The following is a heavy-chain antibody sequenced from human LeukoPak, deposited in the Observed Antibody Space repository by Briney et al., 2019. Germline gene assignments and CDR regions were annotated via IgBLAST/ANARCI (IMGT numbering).Heavy chain of an antibody. D-gene: IGHD6-13*01. J-gene: IGHJ4*02. CDR3: ARGVAAAGIFDY. CDR1: GGSISSGGYY. Sequence: SQTLSLTCTVSGGSISSGGYYWSWIRQPPGKGLEWIGYIYHSGSTYYNPSLKSRVTISVDRSKNQFSLKLSSVTAADTAVYYCARGVAAAGIFDYWGQGTLVTVSS. V-gene: IGHV4-30-2*01. CDR2: IYHSGST.